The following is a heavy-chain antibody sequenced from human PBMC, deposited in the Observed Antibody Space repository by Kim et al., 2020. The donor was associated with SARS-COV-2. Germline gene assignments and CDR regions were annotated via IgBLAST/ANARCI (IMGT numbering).Heavy chain of an antibody. V-gene: IGHV4-39*01. D-gene: IGHD3-3*01. CDR3: ARRPFWSGYQDC. J-gene: IGHJ4*02. Sequence: YSNPYLTRRGTISVVTSKNQFSLKLSSVTAADTAVYYCARRPFWSGYQDCWGQGTLVTVSS.